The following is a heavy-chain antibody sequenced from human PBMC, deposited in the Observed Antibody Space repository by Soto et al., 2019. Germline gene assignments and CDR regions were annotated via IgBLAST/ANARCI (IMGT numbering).Heavy chain of an antibody. D-gene: IGHD3-3*01. Sequence: PGGSLRLSCAASGFSFSTYAMSWVRQAPGKGLEWVSAISGSGGSTYFADSVKGRFTMSRDNSKNTLYLHMNSLRAEDTAVYYCAAKYDDFWSVPDYWGQGTLVTVSS. J-gene: IGHJ4*02. CDR3: AAKYDDFWSVPDY. V-gene: IGHV3-23*01. CDR2: ISGSGGST. CDR1: GFSFSTYA.